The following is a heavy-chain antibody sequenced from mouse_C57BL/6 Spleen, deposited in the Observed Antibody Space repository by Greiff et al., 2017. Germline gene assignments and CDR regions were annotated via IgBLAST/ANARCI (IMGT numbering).Heavy chain of an antibody. Sequence: QFQLQQSGAELARPGASVKMSCKASGYTFTSYTMPWVNQRPGQGLEWIGYINPSGGYPKYNQKVKDKATWTADKSTSTAYMQLSSLTSEDAAVYYCARSRTTVVATPWYFDVWGTGTTVTVSS. CDR2: INPSGGYP. CDR3: ARSRTTVVATPWYFDV. D-gene: IGHD1-1*01. CDR1: GYTFTSYT. J-gene: IGHJ1*03. V-gene: IGHV1-4*01.